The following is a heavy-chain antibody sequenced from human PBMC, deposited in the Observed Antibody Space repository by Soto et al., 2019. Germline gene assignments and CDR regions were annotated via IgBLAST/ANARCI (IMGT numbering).Heavy chain of an antibody. V-gene: IGHV1-69*06. CDR2: ITPMSGTT. J-gene: IGHJ1*01. CDR1: GETFRRDV. Sequence: SVKVSCKAPGETFRRDVISWVRQAPGQGLEWLGGITPMSGTTDYAQKFQGRVTISADKSTGTAYFELSSLTFDDTGVYYCARGVSMAGRPGFFHHWGQGSLVTVSS. D-gene: IGHD6-6*01. CDR3: ARGVSMAGRPGFFHH.